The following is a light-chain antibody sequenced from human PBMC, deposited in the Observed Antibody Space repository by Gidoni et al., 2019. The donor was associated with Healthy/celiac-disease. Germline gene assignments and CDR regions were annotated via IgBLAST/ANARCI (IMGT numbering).Light chain of an antibody. Sequence: SYVLTQQPSVSVAPGKTARITCGGNNIGSKSVHWYQQKPGQATVLVIYYDSDRPSGIPERFSGSNSGNTATLTISRVEAGDEADYSCQVWDSSSDHPVFGGGTKLTVL. V-gene: IGLV3-21*04. CDR3: QVWDSSSDHPV. CDR1: NIGSKS. J-gene: IGLJ3*02. CDR2: YDS.